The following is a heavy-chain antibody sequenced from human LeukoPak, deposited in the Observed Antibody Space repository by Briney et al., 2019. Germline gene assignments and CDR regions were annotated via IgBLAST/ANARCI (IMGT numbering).Heavy chain of an antibody. CDR3: ARGPDYGNKQPFDY. J-gene: IGHJ4*01. CDR2: IIPIFGTA. Sequence: GASVKVSCKASGGTFSSYAISWVRQAPGQGLEWMGGIIPIFGTANYAQKFQGRVTITADKSTSTAYMELSSLRSEDTAVYYCARGPDYGNKQPFDYWGKEPWSPSPQ. V-gene: IGHV1-69*06. CDR1: GGTFSSYA. D-gene: IGHD4-11*01.